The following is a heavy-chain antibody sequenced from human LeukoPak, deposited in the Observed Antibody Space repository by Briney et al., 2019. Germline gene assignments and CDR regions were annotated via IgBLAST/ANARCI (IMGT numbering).Heavy chain of an antibody. CDR2: INSDTGGT. CDR3: ARVYDSGWPNYHYYMDV. CDR1: GYTFSAYY. Sequence: GASVKVSCKASGYTFSAYYMHWVRQAPGQGLEWMGWINSDTGGTNYAQKFQGRVTMTRDTSINTAYLELNSLRSDDTAIYYCARVYDSGWPNYHYYMDVWGKGTTVTV. J-gene: IGHJ6*03. V-gene: IGHV1-2*02. D-gene: IGHD6-19*01.